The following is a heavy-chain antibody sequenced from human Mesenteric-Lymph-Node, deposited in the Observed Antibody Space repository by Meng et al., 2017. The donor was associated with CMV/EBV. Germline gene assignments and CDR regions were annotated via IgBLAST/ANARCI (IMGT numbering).Heavy chain of an antibody. CDR1: GLSLMNFV. CDR3: ARDRGKKWDLLAFSFDY. D-gene: IGHD1-26*01. J-gene: IGHJ4*02. CDR2: INPNSGGT. V-gene: IGHV1-2*02. Sequence: ASVKVSCKASGLSLMNFVISWVRQAPGQGLEWMGWINPNSGGTNYAQKFQGRVTMTRDTSISTAYMELSRLRSDDTAVYYCARDRGKKWDLLAFSFDYWGQGTLVTVSS.